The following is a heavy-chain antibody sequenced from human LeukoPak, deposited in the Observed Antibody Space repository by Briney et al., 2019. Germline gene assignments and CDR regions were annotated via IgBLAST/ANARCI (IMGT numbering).Heavy chain of an antibody. CDR2: IWYDGSNK. V-gene: IGHV3-33*01. Sequence: GGSLRLSCAASGFTFSSYGMHWVRQAPGKGLEWVAVIWYDGSNKYYADSVKGRFTISRDNSKNTLYLQMNSLRAEDTAVYYCARGPSGGYYYYYYVDVWGKGTTVTVSS. CDR1: GFTFSSYG. CDR3: ARGPSGGYYYYYYVDV. J-gene: IGHJ6*03. D-gene: IGHD1-14*01.